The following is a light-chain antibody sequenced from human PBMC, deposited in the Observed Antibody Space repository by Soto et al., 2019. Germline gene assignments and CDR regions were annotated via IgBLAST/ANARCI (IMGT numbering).Light chain of an antibody. CDR2: WAS. CDR3: QQYYSTPRT. Sequence: DIVLTHSPDSLAVSLAKRAPINXXSSQXVLSSSNNKNYLAWYQQKPGQPPXLLIYWASTRESGVPDRFSGSGSGTDFTLTISSLQAEDVAVYYCQQYYSTPRTFGQGTKV. J-gene: IGKJ1*01. CDR1: QXVLSSSNNKNY. V-gene: IGKV4-1*01.